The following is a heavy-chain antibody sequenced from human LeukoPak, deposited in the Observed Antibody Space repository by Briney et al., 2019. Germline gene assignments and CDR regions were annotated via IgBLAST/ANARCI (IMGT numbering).Heavy chain of an antibody. CDR3: ARHEHKAVAGDT. J-gene: IGHJ5*02. CDR2: IDHSGST. CDR1: GYSISSAYY. Sequence: SETLSLTCTVSGYSISSAYYWGWIRQPPGKGLEWTGSIDHSGSTYYNPSLKSRITISVDTSKNHFSLRLISVTAADTAMYYCARHEHKAVAGDTWGQGTLVTVSS. D-gene: IGHD6-19*01. V-gene: IGHV4-38-2*02.